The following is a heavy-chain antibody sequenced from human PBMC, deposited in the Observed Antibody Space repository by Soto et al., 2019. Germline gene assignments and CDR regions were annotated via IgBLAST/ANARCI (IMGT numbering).Heavy chain of an antibody. V-gene: IGHV4-34*01. CDR2: INHSGST. CDR1: GGSFSGYY. D-gene: IGHD3-10*01. J-gene: IGHJ5*02. CDR3: ARGSPLFYYYGSGSYYNVSWFDP. Sequence: PSETLSLTCAVYGGSFSGYYWSWIRQPPGKGLEWIGEINHSGSTNYNPSLKSRVTISVDTSKNQFSLKLSSVTAADTAVYYCARGSPLFYYYGSGSYYNVSWFDPWGQGTLVTVS.